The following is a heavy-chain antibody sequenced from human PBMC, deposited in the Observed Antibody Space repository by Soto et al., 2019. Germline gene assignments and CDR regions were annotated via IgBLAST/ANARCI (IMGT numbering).Heavy chain of an antibody. D-gene: IGHD3-3*01. V-gene: IGHV3-64D*06. CDR1: GFTFSSFS. Sequence: GWSLRLSCSASGFTFSSFSMHWVRQSPGKGLEYVSHMSSDGGRIYYADSVKGRFTISRDNSKNMLYLQMSSLRPDDSAVYYCVKSRGDATYDFLDWGQGTPVTVS. J-gene: IGHJ4*02. CDR2: MSSDGGRI. CDR3: VKSRGDATYDFLD.